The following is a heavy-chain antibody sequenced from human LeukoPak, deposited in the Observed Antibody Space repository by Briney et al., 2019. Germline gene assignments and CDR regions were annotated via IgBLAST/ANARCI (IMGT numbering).Heavy chain of an antibody. V-gene: IGHV3-15*05. J-gene: IGHJ1*01. CDR2: IKSKTEGETT. CDR1: GFTFINAW. CDR3: TTGGPSDKY. D-gene: IGHD2/OR15-2a*01. Sequence: GGSLRLSCAASGFTFINAWMSWIRQTPGRRLEWVGHIKSKTEGETTNYAAPVRGRFTITRDDSENMFYLQMNSLETEDTGVYFCTTGGPSDKYRGQGTLVTVSS.